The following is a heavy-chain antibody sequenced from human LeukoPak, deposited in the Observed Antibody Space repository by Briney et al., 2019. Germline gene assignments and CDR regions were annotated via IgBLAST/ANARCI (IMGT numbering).Heavy chain of an antibody. CDR3: ASLSGYDFWSGYLFDY. CDR2: INPNSGGT. D-gene: IGHD3-3*01. Sequence: ASVKVSCKASGYTFTGYYMHWVRQAPGQGLEWMGWINPNSGGTNYAQEFQGRVTMTRDTSISTAYMELSRLRSDDTAVYYCASLSGYDFWSGYLFDYWGQGTLVTVSS. CDR1: GYTFTGYY. J-gene: IGHJ4*02. V-gene: IGHV1-2*02.